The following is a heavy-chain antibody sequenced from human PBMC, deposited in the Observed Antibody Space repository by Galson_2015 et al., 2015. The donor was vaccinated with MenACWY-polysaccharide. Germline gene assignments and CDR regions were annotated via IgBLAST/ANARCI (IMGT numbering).Heavy chain of an antibody. CDR2: IFYTGST. D-gene: IGHD4-17*01. Sequence: ETLSLTCTVSGGSISSYYWSWIRQPPGKGLEWIGYIFYTGSTNYNPSLKSRVTISVDTSKNHFSLKLSSVTAADTAVYYCATSPTVTGRPYYFDYWGQGTLVTVSS. V-gene: IGHV4-59*01. CDR3: ATSPTVTGRPYYFDY. J-gene: IGHJ4*02. CDR1: GGSISSYY.